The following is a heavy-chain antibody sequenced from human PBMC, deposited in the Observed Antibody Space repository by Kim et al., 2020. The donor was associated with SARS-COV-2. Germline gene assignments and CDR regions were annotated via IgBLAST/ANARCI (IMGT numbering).Heavy chain of an antibody. Sequence: SETLSLTCAVYGGSFSGYYWSWIRQPPGKGLEWIGEINHSGSTNYNPSLKSRVTISVDTSKNQFSLKLSSVTAADTAVYYCARGPYSSGPGYWGQGTLVTVSS. CDR1: GGSFSGYY. CDR2: INHSGST. D-gene: IGHD6-19*01. V-gene: IGHV4-34*01. J-gene: IGHJ4*02. CDR3: ARGPYSSGPGY.